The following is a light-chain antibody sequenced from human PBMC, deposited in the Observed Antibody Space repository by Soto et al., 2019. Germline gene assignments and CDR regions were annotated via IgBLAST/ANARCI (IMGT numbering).Light chain of an antibody. CDR2: VAS. CDR3: QQYNVWPLP. V-gene: IGKV3-15*01. J-gene: IGKJ4*01. Sequence: EIVMTQSPATLSVSPGERATLSCRASQSVSSNLAWYQQKPGQTPKLLIYVASTRATGIPARFSGSGSGTDFTLTIGSLQSEDFAVYYCQQYNVWPLPFGGGTKVELK. CDR1: QSVSSN.